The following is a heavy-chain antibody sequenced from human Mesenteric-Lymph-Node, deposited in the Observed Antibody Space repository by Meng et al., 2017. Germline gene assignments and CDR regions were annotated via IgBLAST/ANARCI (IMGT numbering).Heavy chain of an antibody. CDR1: GGSIITSGNY. Sequence: HPHQQEPGPGVCKPPEARAPLLISSGGSIITSGNYGGWIRQPPAKGLQWIVSIGHSGTTYYTPSLRIRVTVSIDTSKNQFSLEVTSVTAADTAAYYCLRSSGWVRTGFDPWGQGTLVTVSS. J-gene: IGHJ5*02. CDR3: LRSSGWVRTGFDP. D-gene: IGHD6-19*01. CDR2: IGHSGTT. V-gene: IGHV4-39*01.